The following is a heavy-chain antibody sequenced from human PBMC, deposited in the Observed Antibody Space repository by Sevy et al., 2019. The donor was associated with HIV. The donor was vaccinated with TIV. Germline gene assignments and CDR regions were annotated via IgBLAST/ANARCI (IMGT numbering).Heavy chain of an antibody. V-gene: IGHV1-18*01. Sequence: ASVKVSCKVSGYSLTDLSMHWVRQAPGIGLEWMGWISAYNGNTNYAQKLQGRVTMTTDTSTSTAYMELRSLRSDDTAVYYCARVVVAAAGSDYFDYWGQGTLVTVSS. J-gene: IGHJ4*02. CDR1: GYSLTDLS. D-gene: IGHD6-13*01. CDR3: ARVVVAAAGSDYFDY. CDR2: ISAYNGNT.